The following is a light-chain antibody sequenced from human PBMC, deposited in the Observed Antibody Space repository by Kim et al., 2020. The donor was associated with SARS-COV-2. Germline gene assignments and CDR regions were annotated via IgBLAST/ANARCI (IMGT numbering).Light chain of an antibody. CDR1: NIGTKN. Sequence: AQGETARSTWGGNNIGTKNVNWFKKKPGQAPVLVICGDSNRPSGSPERCSGSNSGNTATLTISRAQPGDEADYYCQVWDSSTGVFGGGTKLTVL. CDR2: GDS. V-gene: IGLV3-9*01. CDR3: QVWDSSTGV. J-gene: IGLJ3*02.